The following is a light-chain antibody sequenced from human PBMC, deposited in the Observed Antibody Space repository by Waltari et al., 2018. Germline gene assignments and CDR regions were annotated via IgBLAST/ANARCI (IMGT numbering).Light chain of an antibody. CDR1: QSVSSN. J-gene: IGKJ2*01. CDR3: QQYNNWPRRT. Sequence: EIVMTQSPATLSVSPGERATLSCRASQSVSSNLAWYQHQPGQAPGLPIYGASTRATGFPARFSGSGSGTEFTLTISSLQSEDFAVYYCQQYNNWPRRTFAQGTKVEIK. CDR2: GAS. V-gene: IGKV3-15*01.